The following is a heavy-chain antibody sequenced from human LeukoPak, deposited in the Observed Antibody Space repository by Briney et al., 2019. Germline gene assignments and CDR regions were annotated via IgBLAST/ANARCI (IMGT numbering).Heavy chain of an antibody. Sequence: SETLSLTCTVSGGSISNYYWSWIRQPPGKGLEWIGYIYYSGSTNYNPSLKSRVTISVDTSKNQFSLNLSSVTAADTAVYYCARASWAAMVGNDCWGQGTLVTVSS. V-gene: IGHV4-59*01. CDR3: ARASWAAMVGNDC. D-gene: IGHD5-18*01. CDR1: GGSISNYY. J-gene: IGHJ4*02. CDR2: IYYSGST.